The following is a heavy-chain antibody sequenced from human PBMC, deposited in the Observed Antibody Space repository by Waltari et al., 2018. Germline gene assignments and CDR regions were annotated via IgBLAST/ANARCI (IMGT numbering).Heavy chain of an antibody. V-gene: IGHV4-4*02. CDR2: VHGSGRT. Sequence: QLQLQESAPGLGKPSGGLSPSCAVSGDSVCSPYLWNWVRQSPQKGLEWIGQVHGSGRTNYNQSFASRVTVSLDTSENLFSLKVTSATAADTAVYYCARDRGRGLYLDTWGPGTLVTVSP. CDR3: ARDRGRGLYLDT. CDR1: GDSVCSPYL. D-gene: IGHD2-15*01. J-gene: IGHJ5*02.